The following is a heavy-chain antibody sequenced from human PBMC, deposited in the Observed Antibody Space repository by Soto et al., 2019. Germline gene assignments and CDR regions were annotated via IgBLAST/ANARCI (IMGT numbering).Heavy chain of an antibody. Sequence: TLSLTCAVSGYSISSGYYWGWLRQPPGKGLEWIGSIYHGGSTYYNPSLNSRVTISVDTSKSQFSLKLTSVTAADRAVYYCARGSVDTVDSSGFYEYWGQGTPVTVSS. V-gene: IGHV4-38-2*01. D-gene: IGHD3-22*01. CDR3: ARGSVDTVDSSGFYEY. CDR1: GYSISSGYY. J-gene: IGHJ4*02. CDR2: IYHGGST.